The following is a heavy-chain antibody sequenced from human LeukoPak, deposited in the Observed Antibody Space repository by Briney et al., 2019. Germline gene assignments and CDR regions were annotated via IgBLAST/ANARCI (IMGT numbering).Heavy chain of an antibody. Sequence: GGSLRLSCAASGFTFSSYAMHWVRQAPGKGLEWVAVISYDGSNKYYADSVKGRFTISRDNSKNTLYLQMNSLRAEDTAVYYCARDNDPYYYYYGMDVWGQGTTVTVSS. V-gene: IGHV3-30*04. CDR2: ISYDGSNK. CDR1: GFTFSSYA. CDR3: ARDNDPYYYYYGMDV. J-gene: IGHJ6*02. D-gene: IGHD1-1*01.